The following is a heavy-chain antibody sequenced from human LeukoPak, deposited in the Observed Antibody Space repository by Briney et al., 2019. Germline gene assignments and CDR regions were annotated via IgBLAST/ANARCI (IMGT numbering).Heavy chain of an antibody. CDR3: AKDDAWGRYKD. CDR1: GFTFSSYA. CDR2: ISYDGINK. Sequence: GGSLRLSCAASGFTFSSYAMHWVRQASGKGLEWVALISYDGINKYYADSVKGRFAISRDNSKNTLYLQMNSLRGDDTAVYYCAKDDAWGRYKDWGQGTLVTVSS. V-gene: IGHV3-30*18. D-gene: IGHD3-16*01. J-gene: IGHJ1*01.